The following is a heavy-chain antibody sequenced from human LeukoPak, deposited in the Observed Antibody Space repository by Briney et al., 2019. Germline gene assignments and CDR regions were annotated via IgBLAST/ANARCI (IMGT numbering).Heavy chain of an antibody. Sequence: ASVKVSCKASGYSFTGHYLRWVRQAPGQGLEWMGWINPKNGDTRYGRKFKGRVTLTRDTSITTAYIDLSSLTSDDTAVYYCARGDSGSSGNLLPDDWGQGTLVIVSS. CDR1: GYSFTGHY. D-gene: IGHD3-22*01. CDR3: ARGDSGSSGNLLPDD. J-gene: IGHJ4*02. CDR2: INPKNGDT. V-gene: IGHV1-2*02.